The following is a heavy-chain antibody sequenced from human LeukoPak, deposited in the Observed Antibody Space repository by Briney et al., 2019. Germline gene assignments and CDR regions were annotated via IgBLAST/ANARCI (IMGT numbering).Heavy chain of an antibody. CDR2: ISGSGVST. Sequence: PGGSLRLSCAASGFTFSNYAMSWDRQAPGKGLEWVSAISGSGVSTYYADSVKGRFTISRDNSKNTLYLQMNSLRAEDTAVYYCAKDRLEWVGGNYFEYWGQGTLVTVSS. D-gene: IGHD1-26*01. J-gene: IGHJ4*02. V-gene: IGHV3-23*01. CDR3: AKDRLEWVGGNYFEY. CDR1: GFTFSNYA.